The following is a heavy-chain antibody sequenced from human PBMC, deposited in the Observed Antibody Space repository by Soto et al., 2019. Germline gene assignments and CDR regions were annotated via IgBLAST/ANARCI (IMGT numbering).Heavy chain of an antibody. CDR1: GFIFNSYW. CDR2: INTDESSR. V-gene: IGHV3-74*01. Sequence: EVQLVESGGGLVQPGGSLRLSCAASGFIFNSYWMHWVRQAPGKGLVWVSRINTDESSRSYADSVKGRFTISRDNAKNTLYLQMNSLRAEDTAVYFCARDRVPQLGYYGMDVWAQGTTVTVSS. D-gene: IGHD2-2*01. CDR3: ARDRVPQLGYYGMDV. J-gene: IGHJ6*02.